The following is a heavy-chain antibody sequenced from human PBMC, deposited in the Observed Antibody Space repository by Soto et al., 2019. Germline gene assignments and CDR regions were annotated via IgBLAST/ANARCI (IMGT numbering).Heavy chain of an antibody. J-gene: IGHJ4*02. CDR1: GFTFSSYA. CDR2: INSSSSYI. D-gene: IGHD3-16*02. V-gene: IGHV3-21*01. CDR3: ARERMITFGGVIVTPYYFDY. Sequence: PGGSLRLSCAASGFTFSSYAMSWVRQAPGKGLEWVSSINSSSSYIYYADSVKGRFTISRDNAKNSLYLQMNSLRAEDTAVYYCARERMITFGGVIVTPYYFDYWGQGTLVTVSS.